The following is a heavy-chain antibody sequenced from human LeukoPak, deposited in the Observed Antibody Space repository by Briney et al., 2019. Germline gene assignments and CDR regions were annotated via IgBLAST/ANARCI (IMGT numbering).Heavy chain of an antibody. D-gene: IGHD5-12*01. CDR3: ARAPWSGYDRWNYYYYGMDV. CDR2: INPNSGGT. J-gene: IGHJ6*02. CDR1: GYTFTGYY. V-gene: IGHV1-2*04. Sequence: GASVKVSCKASGYTFTGYYMHWVRQAPGQGLEWMGWINPNSGGTNYAQKFQGWVTMTRDTSISTAYMELSRLRSDDTAVYYCARAPWSGYDRWNYYYYGMDVWGQGTTVTVSS.